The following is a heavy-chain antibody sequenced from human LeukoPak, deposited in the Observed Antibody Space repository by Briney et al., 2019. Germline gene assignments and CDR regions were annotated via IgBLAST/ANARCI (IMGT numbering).Heavy chain of an antibody. CDR1: GFTVSSNF. Sequence: GGSLRLSCAASGFTVSSNFMSWVRQAPGKGLEWVSVIYSGGSTYYAGFVKGRFTISRDNSKNTLYLQMNSLRAEDTAVYYCARLDYYDSSGYYQYYFDYWGQGTLVTVSS. CDR2: IYSGGST. D-gene: IGHD3-22*01. CDR3: ARLDYYDSSGYYQYYFDY. J-gene: IGHJ4*02. V-gene: IGHV3-66*04.